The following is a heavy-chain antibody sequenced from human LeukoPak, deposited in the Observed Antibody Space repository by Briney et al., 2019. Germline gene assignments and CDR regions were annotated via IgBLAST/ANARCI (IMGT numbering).Heavy chain of an antibody. CDR3: ASQAARPGDLDY. J-gene: IGHJ4*02. V-gene: IGHV3-7*01. CDR2: INEDGSEK. CDR1: EFTSSSYW. Sequence: QAGGSLRLSCAASEFTSSSYWMSWVRQAPGKGLEWVANINEDGSEKYYADSVKGRFTISRDNAKNSLYLQMNSLRAEDTAVYYCASQAARPGDLDYWGQGTLVTVSS. D-gene: IGHD6-6*01.